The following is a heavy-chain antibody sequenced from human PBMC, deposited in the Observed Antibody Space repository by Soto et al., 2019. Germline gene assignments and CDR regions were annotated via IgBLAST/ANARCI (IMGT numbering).Heavy chain of an antibody. Sequence: ASVKVSCKASGYTFTSYGISWVLQAPGQGLEWMGWISAYNGNTNYAQKLQGRVTMTTDTSTSTAYMELRSLKSDDTAVYYCARDQDTAMVTVLWDYYYYGMDVWGQGTTVTVSS. CDR3: ARDQDTAMVTVLWDYYYYGMDV. D-gene: IGHD5-18*01. CDR1: GYTFTSYG. V-gene: IGHV1-18*04. J-gene: IGHJ6*02. CDR2: ISAYNGNT.